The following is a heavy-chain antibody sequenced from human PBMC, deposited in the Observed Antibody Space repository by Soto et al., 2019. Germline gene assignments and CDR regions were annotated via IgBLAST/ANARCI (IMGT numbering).Heavy chain of an antibody. CDR3: ASSIN. J-gene: IGHJ4*02. CDR2: IWYDGSKK. Sequence: GGSLSLSCAASGFPFSSYGMHWVRQAPGKGLDWVGVIWYDGSKKDYAESVKGRFTISRDNSKNMLYLQMNSLRAADTAVYHCASSINWGQGTLVTVSS. CDR1: GFPFSSYG. V-gene: IGHV3-33*03.